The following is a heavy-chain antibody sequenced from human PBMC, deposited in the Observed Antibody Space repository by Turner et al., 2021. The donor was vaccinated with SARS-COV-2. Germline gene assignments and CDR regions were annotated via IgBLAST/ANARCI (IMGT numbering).Heavy chain of an antibody. Sequence: QVQLVASGGGVVQPGRSLRLSCAASGFTFSSYGMPWVRQDPGKELEWVAVISYDGSDKYYADAGKSRFTISRDNSKNTLHQQMNSMRAEDTAVYYCEKESGGYYYYYYGMYVWGQGTTVTVSS. CDR1: GFTFSSYG. CDR2: ISYDGSDK. V-gene: IGHV3-30*18. D-gene: IGHD1-26*01. J-gene: IGHJ6*02. CDR3: EKESGGYYYYYYGMYV.